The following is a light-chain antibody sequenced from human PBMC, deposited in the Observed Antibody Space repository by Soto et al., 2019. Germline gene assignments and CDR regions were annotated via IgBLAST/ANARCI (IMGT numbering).Light chain of an antibody. Sequence: DIVMTQSPDSLAVSLGERATINCKSSQNVLHSSNNKNYLAWYQQKPGQPPKLLIYWASTREFGVPDRFSGSGSGTDFTLTISSLQAEDVAVYYCQQYYTAPLTFGGGTKVEIK. V-gene: IGKV4-1*01. CDR3: QQYYTAPLT. J-gene: IGKJ4*01. CDR2: WAS. CDR1: QNVLHSSNNKNY.